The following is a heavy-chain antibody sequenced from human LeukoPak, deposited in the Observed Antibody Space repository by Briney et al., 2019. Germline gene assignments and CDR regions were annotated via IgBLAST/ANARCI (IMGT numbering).Heavy chain of an antibody. Sequence: GASVKVSCKASGGTFSSYAISWVRQAPGQGLEWMGGIIPIFGTANYAQKFQGRVTITTDESTSTAYMELSSLRSEDTAVYYCARGSRITIFGVATFDYWGQGTLVIVSS. D-gene: IGHD3-3*01. CDR3: ARGSRITIFGVATFDY. CDR1: GGTFSSYA. CDR2: IIPIFGTA. V-gene: IGHV1-69*05. J-gene: IGHJ4*02.